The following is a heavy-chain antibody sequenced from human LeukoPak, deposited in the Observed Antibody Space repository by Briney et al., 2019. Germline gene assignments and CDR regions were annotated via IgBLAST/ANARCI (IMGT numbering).Heavy chain of an antibody. D-gene: IGHD3-3*01. CDR3: ARDRITVFGVVPGNWFDP. CDR2: ISGYNGNT. V-gene: IGHV1-18*01. CDR1: GYTFTSYG. J-gene: IGHJ5*02. Sequence: GASVKVSCEASGYTFTSYGITWVRQAPGQGLEWMGWISGYNGNTKYAQNLQGRITMTTDTSTSTAYMELRSLTSDDTAVYYRARDRITVFGVVPGNWFDPWGQGTLVTVSS.